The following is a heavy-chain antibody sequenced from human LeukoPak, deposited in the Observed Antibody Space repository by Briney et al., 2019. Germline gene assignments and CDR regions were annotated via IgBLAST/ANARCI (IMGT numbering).Heavy chain of an antibody. CDR2: ISSSSSYI. J-gene: IGHJ6*03. V-gene: IGHV3-21*01. Sequence: GSLRLSCAASGFTFSSYSMNWVRQAPGKGLEWVSSISSSSSYIYYADSVKGRFTISRDNAKNSLYLQMNSLRAEDTAVYYCARDSEYCSSTSCWYYYYYYYMDVWGKGTRSPSP. CDR1: GFTFSSYS. D-gene: IGHD2-2*01. CDR3: ARDSEYCSSTSCWYYYYYYYMDV.